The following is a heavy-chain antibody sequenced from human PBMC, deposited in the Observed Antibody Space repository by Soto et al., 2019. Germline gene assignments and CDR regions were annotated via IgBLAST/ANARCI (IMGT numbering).Heavy chain of an antibody. D-gene: IGHD3-16*01. Sequence: LTCTVSGGSISSGGYYWSWIRQHPGTGLEWIGYVYSSGSTHYNPSLQSRVTISADTSKNQVSLKVNSVTAADTAVYYCARDHPRSYGVYYFDYWGQGAPVSVSS. CDR1: GGSISSGGYY. J-gene: IGHJ4*02. CDR2: VYSSGST. V-gene: IGHV4-61*08. CDR3: ARDHPRSYGVYYFDY.